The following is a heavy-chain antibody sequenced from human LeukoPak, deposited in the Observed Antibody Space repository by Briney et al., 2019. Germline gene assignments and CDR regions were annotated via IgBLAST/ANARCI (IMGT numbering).Heavy chain of an antibody. Sequence: GGSLRLSCAASGFTFSDYYMSWIRHAPGKGLEWVSYISSSGSTKYYADSVKGRFTVSRDNAKNSLDLQMNSLRADDTAVYYCARDSTSVGAFDPWGQGALVTVSS. CDR2: ISSSGSTK. CDR3: ARDSTSVGAFDP. J-gene: IGHJ5*02. CDR1: GFTFSDYY. V-gene: IGHV3-11*01.